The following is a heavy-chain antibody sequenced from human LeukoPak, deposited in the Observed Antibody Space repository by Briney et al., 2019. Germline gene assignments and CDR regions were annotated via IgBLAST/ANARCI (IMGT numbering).Heavy chain of an antibody. Sequence: LGGSLRLSCAASGFTFSSYAMSWVRPAPGKGLEWVSSIGGSGGTTYYADSVKGRFTISRDNSKHTLYLQMNSLRAEDTAVYYCAKDWSVVVTAILSNWGQGTLVTVSS. CDR2: IGGSGGTT. V-gene: IGHV3-23*01. CDR3: AKDWSVVVTAILSN. J-gene: IGHJ4*02. D-gene: IGHD2-21*02. CDR1: GFTFSSYA.